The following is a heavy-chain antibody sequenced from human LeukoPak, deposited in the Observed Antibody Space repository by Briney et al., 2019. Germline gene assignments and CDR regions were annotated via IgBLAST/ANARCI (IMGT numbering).Heavy chain of an antibody. CDR1: GYTFTGYY. CDR3: AKAAAGSQHSYYYYFYLDV. J-gene: IGHJ6*03. Sequence: ASVKVSCKASGYTFTGYYMHWVRQAPGQGLEWMGWINPNSGGTNYAQKFQGRFTMTRDTSISTAYMELSRLRSDDTAVYYCAKAAAGSQHSYYYYFYLDVWGTGTTVTISS. D-gene: IGHD6-13*01. CDR2: INPNSGGT. V-gene: IGHV1-2*02.